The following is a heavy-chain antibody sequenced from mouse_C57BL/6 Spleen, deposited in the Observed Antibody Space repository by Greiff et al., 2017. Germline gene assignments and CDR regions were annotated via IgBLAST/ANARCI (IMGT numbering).Heavy chain of an antibody. CDR2: IYPGDGDT. CDR1: GYAFNSSW. D-gene: IGHD3-2*02. Sequence: VQLQQSGPELVKPGASVKISCKASGYAFNSSWMNWVKQRPGKGLEWIGRIYPGDGDTNYNGKFKGKATLTADKSSSTAYMQLSSLTSGDSAVYFCARGSLDRSGHYYAMDYWGQGTSVTVSS. V-gene: IGHV1-82*01. CDR3: ARGSLDRSGHYYAMDY. J-gene: IGHJ4*01.